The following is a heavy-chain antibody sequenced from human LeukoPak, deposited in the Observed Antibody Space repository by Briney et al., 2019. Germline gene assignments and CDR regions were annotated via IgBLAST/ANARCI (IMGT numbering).Heavy chain of an antibody. CDR1: GGSISSSSYY. Sequence: SETLSLTCTVSGGSISSSSYYWGWIRQPPGKGLGWIGSIYYSGSTYYHPSLKSRVTISVDTSKNQFSLKLSSVTAADTAVYYCAREFRSGFTHAFDIWGQGTMVTVSS. J-gene: IGHJ3*02. CDR2: IYYSGST. V-gene: IGHV4-39*02. CDR3: AREFRSGFTHAFDI. D-gene: IGHD2-21*01.